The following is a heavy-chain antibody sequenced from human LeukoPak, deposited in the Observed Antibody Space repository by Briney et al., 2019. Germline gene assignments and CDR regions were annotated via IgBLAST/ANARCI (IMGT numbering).Heavy chain of an antibody. CDR2: ISYSSSHI. Sequence: GGSLRLSCAGTGFSFSAYSMNWVRQAPGKGLEWVSTISYSSSHIYYADSVKGRFTISRDSAENSLFLQMSSLRAEDTAVYYCARESELAGYWYFDLWGRGTLVTVSS. D-gene: IGHD6-19*01. CDR1: GFSFSAYS. J-gene: IGHJ2*01. CDR3: ARESELAGYWYFDL. V-gene: IGHV3-21*01.